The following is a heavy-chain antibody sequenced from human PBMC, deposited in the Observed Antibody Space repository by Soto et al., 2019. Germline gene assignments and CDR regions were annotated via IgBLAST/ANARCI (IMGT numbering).Heavy chain of an antibody. V-gene: IGHV3-23*01. CDR1: GFIFNNYA. CDR2: VTASGGGT. D-gene: IGHD5-18*01. J-gene: IGHJ4*02. Sequence: WGSLRLSCAASGFIFNNYAITFFRHSPGKGLEWVSTVTASGGGTFYANSVKGRFTISRDNSRNTLHLQMSSLRVEDTALYYCAKALVPALTAKFGYWGQGTLVTVSS. CDR3: AKALVPALTAKFGY.